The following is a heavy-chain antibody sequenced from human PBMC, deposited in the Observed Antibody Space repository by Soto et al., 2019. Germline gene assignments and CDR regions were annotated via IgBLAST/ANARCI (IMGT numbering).Heavy chain of an antibody. CDR3: ARGQVVAAQH. CDR1: GGSISSGGYS. Sequence: QLQLQESGSGLVKPSQTLSLTCAVSGGSISSGGYSWNWIRQPPGKGLEWIGYIYHSGSTYYNPSLXGXAXLXXDRSKDPFSLKLSSVTAADTAVYYCARGQVVAAQHWGQGALVTVSA. V-gene: IGHV4-30-2*01. CDR2: IYHSGST. D-gene: IGHD2-15*01. J-gene: IGHJ4*02.